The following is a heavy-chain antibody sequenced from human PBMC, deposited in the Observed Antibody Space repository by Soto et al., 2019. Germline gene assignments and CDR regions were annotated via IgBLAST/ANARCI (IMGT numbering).Heavy chain of an antibody. CDR2: IRSKANSYAT. D-gene: IGHD2-15*01. J-gene: IGHJ4*02. Sequence: GFLRLSCAASGFTFSGSAMHWVRQASGKGLEWVGRIRSKANSYATAYAASVKGRFTISRDDSKNTAYLQMNSLKTEDTAVYYCTRRFTPNCSGGSCYPFDYWGQGTLVTVSS. V-gene: IGHV3-73*01. CDR1: GFTFSGSA. CDR3: TRRFTPNCSGGSCYPFDY.